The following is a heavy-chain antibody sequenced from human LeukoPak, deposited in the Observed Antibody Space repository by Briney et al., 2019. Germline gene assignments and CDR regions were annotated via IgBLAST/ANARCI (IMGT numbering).Heavy chain of an antibody. Sequence: LWASVKVSCKASGYTFTGYYMHWVRQAPGQGLEWMGWINPNSGGTNYAQKVQGRFTMTRDTSISTAYMELSRLRSEDTAVYYCATRYCSGGSCQLDYWGQGTLVTVSS. CDR1: GYTFTGYY. D-gene: IGHD2-15*01. V-gene: IGHV1-2*02. CDR2: INPNSGGT. CDR3: ATRYCSGGSCQLDY. J-gene: IGHJ4*02.